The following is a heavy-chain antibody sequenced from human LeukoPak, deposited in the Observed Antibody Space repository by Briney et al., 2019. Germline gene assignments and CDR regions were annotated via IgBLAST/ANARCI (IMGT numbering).Heavy chain of an antibody. D-gene: IGHD6-19*01. Sequence: GGSLRLSCAASGFIFSNYDMNWVRQAPGKGLEWVSYITGSSRTKSYADSVKGRFTISRDNAENSVYLQMNSLRAEDTAVYYCARPTSSGWYSHWGQGTMVTVSS. CDR3: ARPTSSGWYSH. CDR2: ITGSSRTK. V-gene: IGHV3-48*01. J-gene: IGHJ3*01. CDR1: GFIFSNYD.